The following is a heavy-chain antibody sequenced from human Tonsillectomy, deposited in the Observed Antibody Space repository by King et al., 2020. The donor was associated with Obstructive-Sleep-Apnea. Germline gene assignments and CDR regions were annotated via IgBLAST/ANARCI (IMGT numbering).Heavy chain of an antibody. CDR1: GGSISSSSYY. CDR3: ARSLGSDFWSGYIDY. Sequence: QLQESGPGLVKPSETLSLTCTVSGGSISSSSYYWGWIRQPPGKGLEWIGSIYYSGSTYYNPSLKSRVTISVDTSKNQFSLKLSSVTAADTAVYYCARSLGSDFWSGYIDYWGQGTLVTVSS. CDR2: IYYSGST. V-gene: IGHV4-39*07. D-gene: IGHD3-3*01. J-gene: IGHJ4*02.